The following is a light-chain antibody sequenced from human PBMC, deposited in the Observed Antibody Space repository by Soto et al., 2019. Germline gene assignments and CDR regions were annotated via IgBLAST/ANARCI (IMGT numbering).Light chain of an antibody. CDR3: QSFDSSLSGWV. J-gene: IGLJ3*02. V-gene: IGLV1-36*01. CDR2: YNN. CDR1: SSNIGKNA. Sequence: QLVLTQPPSVSEAPRQRVTISCSGNSSNIGKNAVNWYQHLPGKAPKLLIYYNNKRPSGVPARFSGSKSGTSASLAITGLQAEDEADYYCQSFDSSLSGWVFGGGTKLTVL.